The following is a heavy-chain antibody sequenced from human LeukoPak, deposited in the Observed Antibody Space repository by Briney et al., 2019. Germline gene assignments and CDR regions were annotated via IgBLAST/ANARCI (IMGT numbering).Heavy chain of an antibody. J-gene: IGHJ4*02. CDR1: GFTFSGST. CDR3: TRSLNWIREY. V-gene: IGHV3-73*01. CDR2: VGNKASSYAT. D-gene: IGHD1-20*01. Sequence: PGGSLRLSCAASGFTFSGSTMHWVRQASGKGLEWVGRVGNKASSYATAYAASVKGRFTISRDDSKNTAYLQMNSLETEDTAVYYCTRSLNWIREYSGQGTLVTVSS.